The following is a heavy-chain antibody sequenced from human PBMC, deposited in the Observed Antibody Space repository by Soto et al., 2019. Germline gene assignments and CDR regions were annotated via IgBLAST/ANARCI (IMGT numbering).Heavy chain of an antibody. D-gene: IGHD1-1*01. V-gene: IGHV3-74*01. CDR3: ARGGLDPFDY. CDR2: INDYGTTI. Sequence: EVQLVESGGGLVQPGGSLRLSCAASGFNLGSYWMHWVRQAPGKGLVWVSRINDYGTTINYAESVEGRFTISRDDDKSEVYLQMNNLRAEDTAVYYCARGGLDPFDYWGQGALFTVSS. CDR1: GFNLGSYW. J-gene: IGHJ4*02.